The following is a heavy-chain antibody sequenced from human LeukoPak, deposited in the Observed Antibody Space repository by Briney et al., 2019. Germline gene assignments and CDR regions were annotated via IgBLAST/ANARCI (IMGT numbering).Heavy chain of an antibody. CDR1: GGTFSSYT. D-gene: IGHD3-22*01. J-gene: IGHJ3*02. CDR3: ARAYDSSGYYYDPGAFDI. CDR2: IIPILGIA. Sequence: SVKVSCKASGGTFSSYTISWVRQAPGQGLEWMGRIIPILGIANYAQKFQGRVTITADKSTSTAYMELSSLRSEDTAVYYCARAYDSSGYYYDPGAFDIWGQGTVVTVSS. V-gene: IGHV1-69*02.